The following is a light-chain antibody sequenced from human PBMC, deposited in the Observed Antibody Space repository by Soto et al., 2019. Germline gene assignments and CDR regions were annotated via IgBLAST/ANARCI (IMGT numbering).Light chain of an antibody. CDR1: SGSVSTSYY. Sequence: QTVVTQEPAFSVSPGGTVTLTCGLSSGSVSTSYYPSWYQQTPGQAPRTLIYNPNTRSSGVPDRFSGSILGNKAALTITGAQADDESDFYCVLYMGSGIWVFGGGTKLTVL. CDR2: NPN. CDR3: VLYMGSGIWV. J-gene: IGLJ2*01. V-gene: IGLV8-61*01.